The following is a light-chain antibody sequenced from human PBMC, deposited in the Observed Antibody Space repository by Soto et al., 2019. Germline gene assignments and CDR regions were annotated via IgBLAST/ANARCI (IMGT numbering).Light chain of an antibody. CDR2: DAS. V-gene: IGKV3-20*01. CDR3: QHYGSSRT. J-gene: IGKJ1*01. CDR1: QSVSSSY. Sequence: EIVLTQSPGTLSLSPGERATLSCRASQSVSSSYLAWYQQKPGQAPRLLIYDASSRATGIPDRFSGSGSETDFTLTISRLEPEDFAVYYCQHYGSSRTFGQGTQVEIK.